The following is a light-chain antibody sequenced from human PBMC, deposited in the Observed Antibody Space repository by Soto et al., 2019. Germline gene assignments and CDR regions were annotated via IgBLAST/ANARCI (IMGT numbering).Light chain of an antibody. Sequence: EIVLTQSPGTLSLSPGERATLSCRASQSVSSSYLAWYQQKPGQAPRLLIYGASSRATGIPDRFSGSGSGTDFTLTISRLEPEDSAVYYCQQYGSLLTFCGGTKVEIK. V-gene: IGKV3-20*01. CDR1: QSVSSSY. J-gene: IGKJ4*01. CDR3: QQYGSLLT. CDR2: GAS.